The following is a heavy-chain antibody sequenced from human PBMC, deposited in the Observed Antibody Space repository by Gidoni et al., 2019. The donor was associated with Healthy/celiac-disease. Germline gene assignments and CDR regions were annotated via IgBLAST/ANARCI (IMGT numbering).Heavy chain of an antibody. J-gene: IGHJ3*02. V-gene: IGHV3-66*02. Sequence: EVQLVESWGGLVQPGGSLRLSCAASGFTVSSNYMSWVRQAPGKGLEWVSVIYSGGSTYYADSVKGRFTISRDNSKNTLYLQMNSLRAEDTAVYYCARSLGDYAPGGFDAFDIWGQGTMVTVSS. CDR3: ARSLGDYAPGGFDAFDI. CDR2: IYSGGST. CDR1: GFTVSSNY. D-gene: IGHD4-17*01.